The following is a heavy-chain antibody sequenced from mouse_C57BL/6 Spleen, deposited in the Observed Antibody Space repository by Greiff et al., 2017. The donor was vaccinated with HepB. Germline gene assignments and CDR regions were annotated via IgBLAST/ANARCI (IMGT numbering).Heavy chain of an antibody. CDR2: ISSGSSTI. CDR3: ARGPYYDYGFDY. D-gene: IGHD2-4*01. Sequence: EVMLVESGGGLVKPGGSLKLSCAASGFTFSDYGMHWVRQAPEKGLEWVAYISSGSSTIYYADTVKGRFTISRDNAKNTLFLQMTSLRSEDTAMYYCARGPYYDYGFDYWGQGTTLTVSS. J-gene: IGHJ2*01. V-gene: IGHV5-17*01. CDR1: GFTFSDYG.